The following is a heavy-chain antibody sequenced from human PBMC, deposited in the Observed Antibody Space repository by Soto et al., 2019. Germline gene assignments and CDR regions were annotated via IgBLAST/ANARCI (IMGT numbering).Heavy chain of an antibody. CDR2: SSGSGGST. CDR3: AKDGYYDLDMDV. CDR1: GFTLSNYA. Sequence: VQLLESGGGLVQPGGSLRLSCAASGFTLSNYAMSWVRQAPGKGLEWVSASSGSGGSTYYANSVKGRFTISRDNSKNTLYLQLNSLRAEDTAVYYCAKDGYYDLDMDVWGQGTTVTVSS. J-gene: IGHJ6*02. V-gene: IGHV3-23*01.